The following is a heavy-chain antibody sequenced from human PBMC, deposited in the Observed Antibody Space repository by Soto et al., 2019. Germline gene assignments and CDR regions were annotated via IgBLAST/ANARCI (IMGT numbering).Heavy chain of an antibody. D-gene: IGHD3-16*01. J-gene: IGHJ4*02. CDR1: GYTFTSYG. V-gene: IGHV1-18*04. Sequence: ASVKVSCKASGYTFTSYGSSWVRQAPGQGLEWMGWISAYNGNTNYAQKLQGRVTMTTDTSTSTAYMELRSLRSDDTAVYYCARDSDYGDYFDYWGQGTLVTVSS. CDR2: ISAYNGNT. CDR3: ARDSDYGDYFDY.